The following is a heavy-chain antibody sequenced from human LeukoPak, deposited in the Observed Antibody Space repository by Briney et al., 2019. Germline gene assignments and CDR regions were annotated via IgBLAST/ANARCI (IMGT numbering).Heavy chain of an antibody. CDR2: ISYDGNSK. J-gene: IGHJ5*02. CDR3: AKDWGSSGWYNYFDP. CDR1: GFTFGKYW. Sequence: GGSLRLSCVASGFTFGKYWMSWVRQAPGKGLEWVATISYDGNSKYYGDSVKGRFTISRDNSKNTLYLQMDSLRTEDTAVYYCAKDWGSSGWYNYFDPWGQGTLVTVSS. D-gene: IGHD6-19*01. V-gene: IGHV3-30*18.